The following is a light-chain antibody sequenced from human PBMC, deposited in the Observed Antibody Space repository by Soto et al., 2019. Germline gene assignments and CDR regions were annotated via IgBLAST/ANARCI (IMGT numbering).Light chain of an antibody. Sequence: DIQMTQSPSSLSASVGERVTITCRANEDISNYLNWYQQKPGRAPKLLIYDASTLETGVPSRFSGSGSGTHFTFTISSLQPEDVGTYYCQQYENLRLHTVGPGTKL. V-gene: IGKV1-33*01. CDR1: EDISNY. CDR2: DAS. CDR3: QQYENLRLHT. J-gene: IGKJ2*01.